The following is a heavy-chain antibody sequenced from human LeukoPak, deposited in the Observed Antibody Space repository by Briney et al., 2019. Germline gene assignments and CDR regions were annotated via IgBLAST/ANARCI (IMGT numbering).Heavy chain of an antibody. D-gene: IGHD3-10*01. J-gene: IGHJ6*03. V-gene: IGHV4-34*01. CDR3: ARDEAYYYGSGSAQFYMDV. CDR2: INHSGST. Sequence: SETLSLTCAVYGGSFSGYYWSWIRQPPGKGLEWIGEINHSGSTNYNPSLKSRVTISVDTSKNQFSLKLSSVTAADTAVYYCARDEAYYYGSGSAQFYMDVWGKGTTVTISS. CDR1: GGSFSGYY.